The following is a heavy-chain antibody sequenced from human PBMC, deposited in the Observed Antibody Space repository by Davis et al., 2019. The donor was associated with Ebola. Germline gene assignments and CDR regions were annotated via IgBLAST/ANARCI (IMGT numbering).Heavy chain of an antibody. D-gene: IGHD3-10*01. V-gene: IGHV3-66*01. CDR3: AREYGAGSYSFWFDP. CDR2: IDSSGTT. Sequence: AGSLTLSCPASGFTLSSYEMNWVRQAPGKGLEWVSIIDSSGTTYYADSVKGRFTISRDNSKTTLYLQMNSLRAEDTAVYYCAREYGAGSYSFWFDPWGQGTLVTVSS. CDR1: GFTLSSYE. J-gene: IGHJ5*02.